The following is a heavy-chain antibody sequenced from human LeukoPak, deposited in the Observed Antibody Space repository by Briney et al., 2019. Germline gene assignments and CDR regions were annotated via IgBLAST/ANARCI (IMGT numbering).Heavy chain of an antibody. CDR2: INPNSGGT. J-gene: IGHJ4*02. V-gene: IGHV1-2*02. CDR3: ARIPDSSSWEEFDY. CDR1: GYTFTGYY. D-gene: IGHD6-13*01. Sequence: ASVKVSCKASGYTFTGYYMHLVRQAPGQGLEWMVWINPNSGGTNYAQKFQGRVTMTRDTSISTAYMELSRLRSDDTAVYYCARIPDSSSWEEFDYWGQGTLVTVSS.